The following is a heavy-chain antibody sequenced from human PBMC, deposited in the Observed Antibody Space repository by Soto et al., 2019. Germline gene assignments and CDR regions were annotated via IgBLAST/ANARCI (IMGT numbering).Heavy chain of an antibody. CDR3: ARDTHSSSWYYGDTWFDP. J-gene: IGHJ5*02. CDR2: ISSSSSTI. D-gene: IGHD6-13*01. Sequence: EVQLVESGGGLVQPGGSLRLSCAASGFTFSSYSMNWVRQAPGKGLEWVSYISSSSSTIYYADSVKGRFTISRDNAKNSLYLQMNSLRDEDTAVYYCARDTHSSSWYYGDTWFDPWGKGTLVTVSS. V-gene: IGHV3-48*02. CDR1: GFTFSSYS.